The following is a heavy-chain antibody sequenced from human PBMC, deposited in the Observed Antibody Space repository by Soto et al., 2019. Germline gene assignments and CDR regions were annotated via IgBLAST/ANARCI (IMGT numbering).Heavy chain of an antibody. J-gene: IGHJ6*02. CDR2: ILNDGSNR. Sequence: QVQLVESGGGVVQPGRSLRLSCAASEFTFSNYGMHWVRQAPGKGLEWVAVILNDGSNRHHADSVKDRFTISRDKWKNTLYLQMNSLRAEDTAVYYCARDDEYSGNGMDGWGQGTTVTGS. V-gene: IGHV3-33*01. CDR1: EFTFSNYG. CDR3: ARDDEYSGNGMDG. D-gene: IGHD3-10*01.